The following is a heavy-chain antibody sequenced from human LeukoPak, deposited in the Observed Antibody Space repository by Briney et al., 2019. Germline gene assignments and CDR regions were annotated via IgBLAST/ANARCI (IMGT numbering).Heavy chain of an antibody. J-gene: IGHJ3*02. CDR1: GGSIGSYY. V-gene: IGHV4-59*01. Sequence: SETLSLTCTVSGGSIGSYYWSWIRQPPGKGLEWIGYIYYSGSTNYNPSLKSRVTISVDKSKNQFSLKLSFVTAADTAMYYCARSDYHNSGSHTVFDAFDIWGQGTRVTVSS. D-gene: IGHD3-10*01. CDR3: ARSDYHNSGSHTVFDAFDI. CDR2: IYYSGST.